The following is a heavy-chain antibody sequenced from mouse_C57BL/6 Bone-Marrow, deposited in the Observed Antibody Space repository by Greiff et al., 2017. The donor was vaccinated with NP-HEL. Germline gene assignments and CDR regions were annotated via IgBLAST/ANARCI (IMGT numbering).Heavy chain of an antibody. CDR2: INPSSGYT. CDR3: ARSSYYYGSSVAY. V-gene: IGHV1-4*01. CDR1: GYTFTSYT. D-gene: IGHD1-1*01. J-gene: IGHJ3*01. Sequence: VKLMESGAELARPGASVKMSCKASGYTFTSYTMHWVKQRPGQGLEWIGYINPSSGYTKYNQKFKDKATLTADKSSSTAYMQLSSLTSEDSAVYYCARSSYYYGSSVAYWGQGTLVTVSA.